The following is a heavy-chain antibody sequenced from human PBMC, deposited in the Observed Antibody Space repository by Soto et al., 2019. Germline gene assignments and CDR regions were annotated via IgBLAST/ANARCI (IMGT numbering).Heavy chain of an antibody. CDR1: GFTFSSYA. Sequence: GGSLRLSCAASGFTFSSYAMHWVRQAPGKGLEWVAVISYDGSNKYYADSVKGRFTISRDNSKNTPYLQMNSLRAEDTAVYYCARDQRITIFGVVIGRWDYYYGMDVWGQGTTVTVSS. D-gene: IGHD3-3*01. CDR3: ARDQRITIFGVVIGRWDYYYGMDV. CDR2: ISYDGSNK. J-gene: IGHJ6*02. V-gene: IGHV3-30-3*01.